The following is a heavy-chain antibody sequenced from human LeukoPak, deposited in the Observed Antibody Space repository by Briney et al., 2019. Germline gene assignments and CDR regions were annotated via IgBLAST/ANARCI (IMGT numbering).Heavy chain of an antibody. V-gene: IGHV3-48*04. Sequence: GGSLRLSCAASGFTFSSYSMNWVRQAPGRGLEWVSYISSSGSTIYYADSVKGRFTISRDNAKNSLYLQMNSLRAEDTAVYYCAELGITMIGGVWGKGTTVTTSS. CDR3: AELGITMIGGV. CDR1: GFTFSSYS. CDR2: ISSSGSTI. J-gene: IGHJ6*04. D-gene: IGHD3-10*02.